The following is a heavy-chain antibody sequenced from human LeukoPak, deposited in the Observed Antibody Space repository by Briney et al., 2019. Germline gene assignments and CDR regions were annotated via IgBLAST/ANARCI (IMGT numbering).Heavy chain of an antibody. CDR3: ATQTITLVVVISPFDY. D-gene: IGHD3-22*01. CDR1: GFTFSTHT. J-gene: IGHJ4*02. V-gene: IGHV3-48*01. Sequence: PGGPLRLSCSTSGFTFSTHTMAWVRQAPGKGLECLSYISGSTGVIYYADSVKGRFTISRDNAKSSVSLQMDSLKVEDTAVYYCATQTITLVVVISPFDYWGQGALVTVSS. CDR2: ISGSTGVI.